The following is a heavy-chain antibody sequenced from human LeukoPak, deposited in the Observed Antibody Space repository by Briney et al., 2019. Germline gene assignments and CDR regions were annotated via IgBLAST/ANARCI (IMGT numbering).Heavy chain of an antibody. V-gene: IGHV4-59*01. CDR1: GGSISSYY. Sequence: SETLSLTRTVSGGSISSYYWSWIRQPPGKGLEWIGYIYYSGSTNYNPSLKSRVTISVDASKNQFSLKLSSVTATDTAVYYCARFLYSSSYAFDIWGQGTMVTVSS. CDR3: ARFLYSSSYAFDI. D-gene: IGHD6-13*01. CDR2: IYYSGST. J-gene: IGHJ3*02.